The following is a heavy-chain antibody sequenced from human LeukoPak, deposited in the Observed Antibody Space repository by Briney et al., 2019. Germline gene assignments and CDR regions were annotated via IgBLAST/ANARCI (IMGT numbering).Heavy chain of an antibody. V-gene: IGHV4-4*09. CDR1: GGSLTDYY. D-gene: IGHD3-3*01. Sequence: SETLSLTCTVSGGSLTDYYWAWIRQPPGKGLEWIGYIYSRGSTTYNPSLQSRGSLPIDTSKSHFSLSLTSVTAADTAVYYCARHPPNDFWVGYGRFDVWGQRTLVTVPS. CDR2: IYSRGST. J-gene: IGHJ3*01. CDR3: ARHPPNDFWVGYGRFDV.